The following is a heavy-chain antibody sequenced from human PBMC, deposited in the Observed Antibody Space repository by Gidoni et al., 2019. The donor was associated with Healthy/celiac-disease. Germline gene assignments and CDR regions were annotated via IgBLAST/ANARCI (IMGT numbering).Heavy chain of an antibody. D-gene: IGHD6-13*01. V-gene: IGHV4-34*01. Sequence: QVQLQQWGAGLLKPSETLSLTCAVYGGSFSGYYWSWLRQPPGKGLEWIGEINHSGSTNYNPSLKSRVTISVDTSKNQFSLKLSSVTAADTAVYYCARARGRIAAAVHYFDYWGQGTLVTVSS. CDR3: ARARGRIAAAVHYFDY. CDR1: GGSFSGYY. J-gene: IGHJ4*02. CDR2: INHSGST.